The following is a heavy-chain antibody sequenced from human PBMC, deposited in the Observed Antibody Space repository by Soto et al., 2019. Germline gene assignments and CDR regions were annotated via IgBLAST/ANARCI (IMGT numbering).Heavy chain of an antibody. Sequence: EVQLVESGGRLVQPGGSLRLSCEASGFTFSDSAMNWVRQAPGKGLDWLAFITSTSSTILYADSVKGRFTISRDNAKYSLYLQMSSLRDADTAVYYCARGRDYAFDIWGQGTMVTVSS. CDR1: GFTFSDSA. J-gene: IGHJ3*02. V-gene: IGHV3-48*02. CDR2: ITSTSSTI. CDR3: ARGRDYAFDI.